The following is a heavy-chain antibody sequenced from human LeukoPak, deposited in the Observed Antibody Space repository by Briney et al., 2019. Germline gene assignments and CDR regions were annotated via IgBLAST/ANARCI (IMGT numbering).Heavy chain of an antibody. J-gene: IGHJ4*02. V-gene: IGHV1-18*01. D-gene: IGHD5-18*01. CDR3: ATNMLQLWWPRVNY. CDR2: ISAYNGNA. Sequence: PRASVKVSCKASGYTFTSYGISWVRQAPGQGLEWMGWISAYNGNANYAQKLQGRVTMTEDTSTDTAYMELSSLRSEDTAVYYCATNMLQLWWPRVNYWGQGTLVTVSS. CDR1: GYTFTSYG.